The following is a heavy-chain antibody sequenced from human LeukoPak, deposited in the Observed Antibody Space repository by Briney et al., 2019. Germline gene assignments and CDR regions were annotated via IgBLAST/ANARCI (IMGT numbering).Heavy chain of an antibody. V-gene: IGHV3-7*01. Sequence: GGSLRLSCAASGFTFSTYWMNWVRQAPGKGLEWVANIKQDGSEKYYVDSVKGRFTISRDNAKNSLYLQMNSLRAEDTAVYYCARDRLHYGEYEKTLDYWGQGTLVTVSS. J-gene: IGHJ4*02. CDR2: IKQDGSEK. CDR3: ARDRLHYGEYEKTLDY. CDR1: GFTFSTYW. D-gene: IGHD4-17*01.